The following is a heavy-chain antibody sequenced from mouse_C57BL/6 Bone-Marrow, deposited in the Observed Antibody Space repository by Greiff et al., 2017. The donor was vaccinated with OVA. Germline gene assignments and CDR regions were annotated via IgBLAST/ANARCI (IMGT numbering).Heavy chain of an antibody. CDR3: ARDPHYYGSSVYFDY. CDR1: GFTFSDYG. D-gene: IGHD1-1*01. J-gene: IGHJ2*01. CDR2: ISSGSSTI. Sequence: EVHLVESGGGLVKPGGSLKLSCAASGFTFSDYGMHWVRQAPEKGLEWVAYISSGSSTIYYADTVKGRFTISRDNAKNTLFLQMTSLRSEDTAMYYCARDPHYYGSSVYFDYWGQGTTLTVSS. V-gene: IGHV5-17*01.